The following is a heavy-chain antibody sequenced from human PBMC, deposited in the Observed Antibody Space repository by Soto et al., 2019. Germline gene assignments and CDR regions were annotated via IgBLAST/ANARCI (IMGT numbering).Heavy chain of an antibody. CDR1: GGTFSSYA. D-gene: IGHD3-10*01. V-gene: IGHV1-69*01. CDR3: ARDDRAQVDYGSGSYDY. Sequence: QVPLVQSGAEVKKPGSSVKVSCKASGGTFSSYAISWVRQAPGQGLEWMGGIIPIFGTANYAQKFQGRVTITADESTSTAYMELSSLRSEDTAVYYCARDDRAQVDYGSGSYDYWGQGTLVTVSS. J-gene: IGHJ4*02. CDR2: IIPIFGTA.